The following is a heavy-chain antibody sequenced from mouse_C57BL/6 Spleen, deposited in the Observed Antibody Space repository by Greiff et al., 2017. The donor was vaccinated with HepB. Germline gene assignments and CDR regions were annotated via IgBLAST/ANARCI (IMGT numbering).Heavy chain of an antibody. V-gene: IGHV5-6*01. CDR2: ISSGGSYT. J-gene: IGHJ4*01. Sequence: EVQLVESGGDLVKPGGSLKLSCAASGFTFSSYGMSWVRQTPDKRLEWVATISSGGSYTYYPDSVKGRFTISRDNAKNTLYLQMSSLKSEDTAMYYCARQRDYDDCAMDYWGQGTSVTVSS. D-gene: IGHD2-4*01. CDR1: GFTFSSYG. CDR3: ARQRDYDDCAMDY.